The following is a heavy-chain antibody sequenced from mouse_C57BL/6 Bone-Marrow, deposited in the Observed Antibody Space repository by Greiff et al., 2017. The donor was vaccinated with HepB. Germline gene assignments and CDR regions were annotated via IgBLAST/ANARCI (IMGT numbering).Heavy chain of an antibody. CDR1: GYAFSSYW. Sequence: VQVVESGAELVKPGASVKISCKASGYAFSSYWMNWVKQRPGKGLEWIGQIYPGDGDTNYNGKFKGKATLTADKSSSTAYMQLSSLTSEDSAVYFCARKLLYYFDYWGQGTTLTVSS. CDR3: ARKLLYYFDY. CDR2: IYPGDGDT. J-gene: IGHJ2*01. V-gene: IGHV1-80*01. D-gene: IGHD1-3*01.